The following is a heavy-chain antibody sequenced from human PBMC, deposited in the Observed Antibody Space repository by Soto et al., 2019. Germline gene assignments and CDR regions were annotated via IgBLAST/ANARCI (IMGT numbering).Heavy chain of an antibody. CDR2: VTGTGSST. V-gene: IGHV3-23*01. CDR1: GFTFSSYA. CDR3: AKEDLGPISSSQVDD. J-gene: IGHJ4*02. D-gene: IGHD6-13*01. Sequence: EVQLLESGGGLVQPGGSLRLSCAASGFTFSSYAMSWVRQAPGKGLEWVSAVTGTGSSTYYADSVRGRFTISRDNSKNTLHLQMNSLRAEDTALYYCAKEDLGPISSSQVDDWGQGTQVTVSS.